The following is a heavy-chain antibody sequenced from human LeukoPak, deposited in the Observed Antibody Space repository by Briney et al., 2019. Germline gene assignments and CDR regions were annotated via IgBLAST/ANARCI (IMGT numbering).Heavy chain of an antibody. CDR3: AKRYYDFWYGMDV. CDR2: ISYDGSNK. D-gene: IGHD3-3*01. V-gene: IGHV3-30*04. J-gene: IGHJ6*02. Sequence: GGSLRLSCAASGFTFSSYAMHWVRQAPGKGLEWVAVISYDGSNKYYADSVKGRFTISRDNSKNTLYLQMNSLRAEDTAVYYCAKRYYDFWYGMDVWGQGTTITVSS. CDR1: GFTFSSYA.